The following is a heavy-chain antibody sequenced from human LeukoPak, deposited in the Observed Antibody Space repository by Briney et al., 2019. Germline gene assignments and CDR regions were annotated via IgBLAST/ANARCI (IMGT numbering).Heavy chain of an antibody. CDR3: AKDCSSTSCYLGY. CDR1: GFTFSSYG. V-gene: IGHV3-33*06. CDR2: IWYDGSNK. J-gene: IGHJ4*02. Sequence: GRSLRLFCAASGFTFSSYGMHWVRQAPGKGLEWVAVIWYDGSNKYYADSVKGRFTISRDNSKNTLYLQMNSLRAEDTAVYYCAKDCSSTSCYLGYWGQGTLVTVSS. D-gene: IGHD2-2*01.